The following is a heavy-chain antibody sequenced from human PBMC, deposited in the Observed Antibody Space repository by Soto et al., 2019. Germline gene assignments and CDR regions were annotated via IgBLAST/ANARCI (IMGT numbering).Heavy chain of an antibody. CDR3: AREREVVGYFDL. D-gene: IGHD1-26*01. Sequence: VKFSFNASRGTFRTYSIGCVRQAPGQGLEWMGGIVPMFGTANYAQKFQCRVTITADESTSTVYMELGGLTSEDAAVYYCAREREVVGYFDLWSRGTLVTGSS. CDR1: RGTFRTYS. J-gene: IGHJ2*01. CDR2: IVPMFGTA. V-gene: IGHV1-69*01.